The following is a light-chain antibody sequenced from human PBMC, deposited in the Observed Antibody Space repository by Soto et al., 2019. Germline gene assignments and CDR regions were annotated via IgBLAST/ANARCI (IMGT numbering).Light chain of an antibody. V-gene: IGKV1-27*01. CDR3: QKYDSAPLT. CDR2: AAS. J-gene: IGKJ4*01. CDR1: QGIRNY. Sequence: DIQMTQSPSSLSASVGDRVTITCRASQGIRNYLAWYQQKPGKVPKVLIYAASTLQSGVPSRFSGSGSGTDFTLPISSLQPEDVATYYCQKYDSAPLTFGGGTKVEIK.